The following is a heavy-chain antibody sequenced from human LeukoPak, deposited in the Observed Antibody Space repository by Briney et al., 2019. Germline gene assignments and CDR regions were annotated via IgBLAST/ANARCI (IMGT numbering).Heavy chain of an antibody. CDR1: GGSFSGYY. CDR3: ARGYSYGGRNYFDY. V-gene: IGHV4-34*01. J-gene: IGHJ4*02. CDR2: INHSGGT. D-gene: IGHD5-18*01. Sequence: PSETLSLTCAVYGGSFSGYYWSWIRQPPGKGLEWIGEINHSGGTNYNPSLKSRVTISVDTSKNQFSLKLSSVTAADTAVYYCARGYSYGGRNYFDYWGQGTLVTVSS.